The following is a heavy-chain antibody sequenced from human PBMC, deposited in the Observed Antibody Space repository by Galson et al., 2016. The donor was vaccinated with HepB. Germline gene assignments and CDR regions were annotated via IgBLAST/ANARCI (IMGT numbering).Heavy chain of an antibody. Sequence: SETLSLTCTVSGGSIRSSSYYWGWIRQPPGKGLEWIGTIYYGGTTYYNPSLKSRITISVDASKNQFSLKVTSVTAADTAVYYCARQMSDFDWLLYPYIFDPWGQGTLVTVSS. J-gene: IGHJ5*02. CDR1: GGSIRSSSYY. D-gene: IGHD3-9*01. CDR2: IYYGGTT. V-gene: IGHV4-39*01. CDR3: ARQMSDFDWLLYPYIFDP.